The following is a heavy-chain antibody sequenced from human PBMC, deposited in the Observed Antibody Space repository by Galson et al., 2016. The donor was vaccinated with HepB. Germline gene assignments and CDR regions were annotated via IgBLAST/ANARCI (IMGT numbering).Heavy chain of an antibody. V-gene: IGHV3-7*03. CDR1: GFTFSSYW. Sequence: SLRLSCAASGFTFSSYWMSWVRQAPGKGLEWVANIKQDGSEKYYVDSVKGRFTISRDNAKNSLYLQMNSLEPEDSALYYCVRDMAPGGAGVWGPGSTVTVSS. CDR2: IKQDGSEK. CDR3: VRDMAPGGAGV. D-gene: IGHD3-16*01. J-gene: IGHJ3*01.